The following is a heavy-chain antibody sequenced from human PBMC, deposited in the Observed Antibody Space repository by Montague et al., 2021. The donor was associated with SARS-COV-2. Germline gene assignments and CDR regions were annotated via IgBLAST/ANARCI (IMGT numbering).Heavy chain of an antibody. CDR1: GFTFSSYS. D-gene: IGHD3-22*01. CDR3: RVGNYYDSISDY. J-gene: IGHJ4*02. V-gene: IGHV3-23*01. Sequence: SLRLSCAASGFTFSSYSMSWVRQAPGKGLEWVSAINDNGSSTYYADSVKGRFTISRDNSKNTLYLQMNSLRAEDTAVYYCRVGNYYDSISDYWGQGTLVTVSS. CDR2: INDNGSST.